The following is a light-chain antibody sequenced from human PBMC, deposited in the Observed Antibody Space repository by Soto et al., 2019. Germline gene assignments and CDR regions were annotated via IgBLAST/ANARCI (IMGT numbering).Light chain of an antibody. CDR3: QQYGNTPLT. V-gene: IGKV3-20*01. CDR1: QSVTSTY. CDR2: AAS. J-gene: IGKJ2*01. Sequence: EIVLTQSPGTLSLSPGERATLSCRASQSVTSTYLAWYQRKAGQAPRLLIFAASSRATGFPDMFSGSGSGTDFTLTISRLDPEDFALYYCQQYGNTPLTFGQGTKLEIK.